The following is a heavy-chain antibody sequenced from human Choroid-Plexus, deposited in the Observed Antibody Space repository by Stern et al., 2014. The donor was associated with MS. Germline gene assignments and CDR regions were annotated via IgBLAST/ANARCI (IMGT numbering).Heavy chain of an antibody. V-gene: IGHV3-30*18. CDR3: AKDRQYFTYFFDH. CDR1: GFTFGSCA. CDR2: VSYDGSNK. J-gene: IGHJ5*02. Sequence: VQLVQSGGGVVQPGRPLRLSCVASGFTFGSCAMHWVRKAPGKGLEWVAGVSYDGSNKYYADSVKCRFTISRDNSQNTLYMQMSSLRPEDTAVYYCAKDRQYFTYFFDHWGQGSLVTVSS. D-gene: IGHD2/OR15-2a*01.